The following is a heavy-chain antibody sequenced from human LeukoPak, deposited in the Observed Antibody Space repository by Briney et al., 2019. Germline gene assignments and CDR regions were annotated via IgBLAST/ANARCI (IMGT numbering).Heavy chain of an antibody. CDR3: ARPSNEGQWLVGQGVDY. Sequence: PGGSLRLSCAASGFTFSSYAMHWVRQAPGKGLEWVAVISYDGSNKYYADSVKGRFTISRDNAKKSMYLEMNSLRAEDTAVYYCARPSNEGQWLVGQGVDYWGQGTLVTVSS. J-gene: IGHJ4*02. CDR1: GFTFSSYA. D-gene: IGHD6-19*01. CDR2: ISYDGSNK. V-gene: IGHV3-30*04.